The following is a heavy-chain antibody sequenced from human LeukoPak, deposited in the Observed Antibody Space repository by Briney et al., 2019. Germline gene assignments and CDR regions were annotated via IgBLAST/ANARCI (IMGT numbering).Heavy chain of an antibody. CDR3: AKARGMTTVTDFDY. J-gene: IGHJ4*02. CDR2: ISGSGGST. D-gene: IGHD4-17*01. Sequence: LPGGSLRLSCAASGFTFSSYAMSWVRQAPGKGLEWVSAISGSGGSTYYADSVKGRFTISRDNSKNTLYLRMNSLRAEDTAVYYCAKARGMTTVTDFDYWGQGTLVTVSS. CDR1: GFTFSSYA. V-gene: IGHV3-23*01.